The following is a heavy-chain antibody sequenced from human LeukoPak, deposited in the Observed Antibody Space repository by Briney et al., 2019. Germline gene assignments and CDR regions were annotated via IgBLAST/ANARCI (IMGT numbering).Heavy chain of an antibody. CDR1: GFTFSAYW. V-gene: IGHV3-7*04. CDR2: INQDGSEK. Sequence: GGSLRLSCAASGFTFSAYWMSWVRQAPGKGLEWVANINQDGSEKYYVDSVKGRFTISRDNAKNALYLQMTSLRAEDTALFYCARESGSGYDYWGQGTLVTVSS. CDR3: ARESGSGYDY. D-gene: IGHD5-12*01. J-gene: IGHJ4*02.